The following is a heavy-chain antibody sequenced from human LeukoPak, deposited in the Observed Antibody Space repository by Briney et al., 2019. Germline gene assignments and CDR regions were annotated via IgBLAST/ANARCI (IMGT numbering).Heavy chain of an antibody. CDR3: ARGERGYSYGYYFDY. CDR2: IYYSGST. CDR1: GGSISSYY. Sequence: SETLSLTCTVSGGSISSYYWSWIRQPPGKGLEWIGYIYYSGSTNYNPSLKSRVTISVDTSKNQFSLKLSSVTAADTAVYYCARGERGYSYGYYFDYWGQGTLVTVSS. J-gene: IGHJ4*02. V-gene: IGHV4-59*12. D-gene: IGHD5-18*01.